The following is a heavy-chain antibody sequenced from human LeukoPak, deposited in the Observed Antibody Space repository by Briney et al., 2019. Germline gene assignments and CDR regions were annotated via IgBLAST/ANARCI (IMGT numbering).Heavy chain of an antibody. CDR3: AKDRKDSSWYFNYLDD. Sequence: QTGGSLRLSCAASGFTFSSYAMSWVRQAPGKGLEWVSAISGSGGSTYYADSVKGRFTISRDNSKNTLYLQMNSLRAEDTAVYYCAKDRKDSSWYFNYLDDWGQETLVTVSS. CDR1: GFTFSSYA. J-gene: IGHJ4*02. V-gene: IGHV3-23*01. CDR2: ISGSGGST. D-gene: IGHD6-13*01.